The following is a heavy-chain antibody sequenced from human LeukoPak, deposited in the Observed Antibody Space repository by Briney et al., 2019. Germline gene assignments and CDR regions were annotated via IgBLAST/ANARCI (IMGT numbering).Heavy chain of an antibody. V-gene: IGHV4-39*07. CDR1: GGSISSSNYY. J-gene: IGHJ5*01. CDR3: ARKGEHYYDSGKLWPAWFDS. D-gene: IGHD3-10*01. Sequence: PSETLSLTCTVSGGSISSSNYYWGWIRQPPGKGLEWIGNIYYSGSTYYSPSLKSRVTISVDTSKNQFSLKLSSVTAADTAVYYCARKGEHYYDSGKLWPAWFDSWGQGTLVTVSS. CDR2: IYYSGST.